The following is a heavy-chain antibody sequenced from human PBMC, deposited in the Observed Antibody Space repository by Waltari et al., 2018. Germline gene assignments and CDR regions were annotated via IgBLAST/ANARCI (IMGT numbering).Heavy chain of an antibody. CDR3: ARASIAVAGNRYYFDY. CDR2: IRYAGSNK. J-gene: IGHJ4*02. D-gene: IGHD6-19*01. Sequence: QVQLVESGGGVVQPGGSLRLSCAASGFTFSSYGMNWIRQAPGKGMVWVAFIRYAGSNKYYAEYVKGRFTISRDNSKNTLYLQMNSLRAADTAVYYCARASIAVAGNRYYFDYWGQGTLVTVSS. CDR1: GFTFSSYG. V-gene: IGHV3-30*02.